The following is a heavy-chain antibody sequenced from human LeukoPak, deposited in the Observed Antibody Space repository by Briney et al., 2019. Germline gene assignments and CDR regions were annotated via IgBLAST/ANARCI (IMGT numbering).Heavy chain of an antibody. CDR3: ASQLDTTGYYTGFIDS. V-gene: IGHV4-39*01. CDR2: IYYSGNP. D-gene: IGHD3/OR15-3a*01. J-gene: IGHJ4*02. CDR1: GGSISNSSYY. Sequence: SETLSLTCTVSGGSISNSSYYWAWIRQPPGKGLEWIGSIYYSGNPFYNPSLKSRVTILVGTSNNQFSLEVDSVTAADTAMYYCASQLDTTGYYTGFIDSWGQGALVTVSS.